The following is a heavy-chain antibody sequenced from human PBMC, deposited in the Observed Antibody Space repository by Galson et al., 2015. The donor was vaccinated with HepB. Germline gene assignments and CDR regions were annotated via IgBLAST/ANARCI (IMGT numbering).Heavy chain of an antibody. CDR2: ISYDGSNN. CDR1: GFTFSNYG. CDR3: AEDPYLYSALAGTMAGFDY. J-gene: IGHJ4*02. V-gene: IGHV3-30*18. Sequence: SLRLSCAASGFTFSNYGMYWVRQAPGKGLEWVAVISYDGSNNYYADSVKGRFTISRDNSKNTLYLQMNSLRAEDTALYYCAEDPYLYSALAGTMAGFDYWGQGTLVTVSS. D-gene: IGHD6-19*01.